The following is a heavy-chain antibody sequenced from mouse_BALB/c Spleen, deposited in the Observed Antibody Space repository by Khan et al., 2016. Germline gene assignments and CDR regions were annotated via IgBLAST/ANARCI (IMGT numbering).Heavy chain of an antibody. CDR1: GYAFSGYW. J-gene: IGHJ4*01. CDR2: IYPGDGNT. CDR3: AGSMVGGSSCEYTMDY. V-gene: IGHV1-80*01. Sequence: QVQLKQPGAELVRPGPSVKISCKAPGYAFSGYWMNWVKQRPGQGLEWIGQIYPGDGNTNYNGKFKGKVTLTADKSSSTAYLQLSSLTSEDSTVYFCAGSMVGGSSCEYTMDYCDQGTSVTISS. D-gene: IGHD3-1*01.